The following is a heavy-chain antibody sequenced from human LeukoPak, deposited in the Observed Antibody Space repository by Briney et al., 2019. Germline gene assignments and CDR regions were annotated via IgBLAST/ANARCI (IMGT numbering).Heavy chain of an antibody. V-gene: IGHV3-23*01. CDR3: AKSNVDSSSSPHYYDSSGYYSWDAFDI. CDR2: ISGSSGST. J-gene: IGHJ3*02. Sequence: PGGSLRLSCAASGFTFSSYAMSWVRQAPGKGLEWVSAISGSSGSTYYADSVKGRFTISRDNSKNTLYLQMNSLRAEDTAVYYCAKSNVDSSSSPHYYDSSGYYSWDAFDIWGQGTMVTVSS. CDR1: GFTFSSYA. D-gene: IGHD3-22*01.